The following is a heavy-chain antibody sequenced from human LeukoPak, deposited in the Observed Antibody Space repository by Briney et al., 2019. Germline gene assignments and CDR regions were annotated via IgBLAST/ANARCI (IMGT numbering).Heavy chain of an antibody. V-gene: IGHV1-18*01. CDR3: ARGDIVVVPAALDY. J-gene: IGHJ4*02. CDR2: ISAYNGNT. CDR1: GYTFTSYG. Sequence: ASVTVSCKASGYTFTSYGISWVRQAPGQGREWMGWISAYNGNTNYAQKLQGRVTITTDTSTSTAYMELRSLRSDDTAVYYCARGDIVVVPAALDYWGQGTLVTVSS. D-gene: IGHD2-2*01.